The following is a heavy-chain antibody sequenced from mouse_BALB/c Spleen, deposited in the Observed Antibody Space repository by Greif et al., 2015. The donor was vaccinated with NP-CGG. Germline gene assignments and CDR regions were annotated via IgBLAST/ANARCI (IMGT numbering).Heavy chain of an antibody. CDR3: ARPSITTVVENYAMDY. D-gene: IGHD1-1*01. J-gene: IGHJ4*01. CDR2: IYPGDGDT. Sequence: QVQLQQSGAELVRPGSSVKISCKASGYAFNSYWMSWVKQRPGQGLEWIGQIYPGDGDTNYNGKFKGKATLTADKSSSTAYMQLSSLTSEDSAVYFCARPSITTVVENYAMDYWGQGTSVTVSS. V-gene: IGHV1-80*01. CDR1: GYAFNSYW.